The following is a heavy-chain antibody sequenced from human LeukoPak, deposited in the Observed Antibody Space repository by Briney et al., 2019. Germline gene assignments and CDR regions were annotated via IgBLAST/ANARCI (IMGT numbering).Heavy chain of an antibody. CDR1: GFSISSYS. D-gene: IGHD6-19*01. CDR2: ISSNNII. J-gene: IGHJ2*01. CDR3: ARDRAVAGHTYWYFDL. V-gene: IGHV3-48*02. Sequence: PGGSLRLSCAASGFSISSYSMNWVRQAPGKGLEWVSYISSNNIIYYADSVKGRFTISRDNGKNSLYLQMNSLRDEDTGVYYCARDRAVAGHTYWYFDLWGRGALVTVSS.